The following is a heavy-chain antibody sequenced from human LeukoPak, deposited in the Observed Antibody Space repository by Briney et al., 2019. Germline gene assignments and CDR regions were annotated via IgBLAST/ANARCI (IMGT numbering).Heavy chain of an antibody. D-gene: IGHD6-19*01. CDR2: ISGSGGST. J-gene: IGHJ4*02. V-gene: IGHV3-23*01. CDR1: GFTFSSYA. CDR3: AKEAFDVAVDYFDY. Sequence: GGSLRLSCAASGFTFSSYAMSWVRQAPGKGLEWVSAISGSGGSTYYADSVKVRLTISRDNSRNSLYLQMNTLRAEDTAVYYCAKEAFDVAVDYFDYWGQGTLVTVSS.